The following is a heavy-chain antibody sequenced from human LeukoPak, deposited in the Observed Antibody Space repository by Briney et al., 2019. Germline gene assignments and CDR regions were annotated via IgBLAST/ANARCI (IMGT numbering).Heavy chain of an antibody. CDR3: ARARWVEGTAAFDY. CDR1: GGSISSYY. Sequence: NPSETLSLTCTVSGGSISSYYWSWIRQPAGKGLEWIGRTYTSGSTNYNPSLKSRVTMSVDTSKNQFSLKLSSVTAADTAVYYCARARWVEGTAAFDYWGQGTLVTVSS. D-gene: IGHD2-21*02. V-gene: IGHV4-4*07. CDR2: TYTSGST. J-gene: IGHJ4*02.